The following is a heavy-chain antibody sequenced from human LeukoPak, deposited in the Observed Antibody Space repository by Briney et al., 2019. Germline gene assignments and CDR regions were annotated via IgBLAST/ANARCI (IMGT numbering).Heavy chain of an antibody. D-gene: IGHD3-3*01. CDR1: GGSNSSYY. CDR3: ASSYYDFWSGYYFLGGGFDY. Sequence: SETLSLTCTVSGGSNSSYYWSWIWQPPGKGLEWIGYIYTSGSTNYNPSLKSRVTISVDTSKNQFSLKLSSVTAADTAVYYCASSYYDFWSGYYFLGGGFDYWGQGTLVTVSS. V-gene: IGHV4-4*09. J-gene: IGHJ4*02. CDR2: IYTSGST.